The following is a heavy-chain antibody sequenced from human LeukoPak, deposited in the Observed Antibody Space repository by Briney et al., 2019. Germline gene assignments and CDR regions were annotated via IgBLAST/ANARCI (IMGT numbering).Heavy chain of an antibody. D-gene: IGHD6-13*01. CDR1: GFTFISYW. J-gene: IGHJ4*02. CDR2: IKQDGSEK. Sequence: GGSLRLSCAASGFTFISYWMSWVRQAPGKGLEWVANIKQDGSEKYYVDSVKGRFTISRDNAKNSLYLQMNSLRAEDTAVYYCARDRVIAAAGTTSYFDYWGQGTLVTVSS. CDR3: ARDRVIAAAGTTSYFDY. V-gene: IGHV3-7*01.